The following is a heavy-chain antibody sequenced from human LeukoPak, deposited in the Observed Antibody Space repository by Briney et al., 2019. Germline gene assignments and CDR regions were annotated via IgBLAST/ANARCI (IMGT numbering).Heavy chain of an antibody. D-gene: IGHD3-16*01. CDR1: GGSISSYY. CDR3: ARAGGWCFDL. CDR2: IYYSGST. V-gene: IGHV4-59*01. J-gene: IGHJ2*01. Sequence: PSETLSLTCTVSGGSISSYYWSWIRQPPGKGLEWIGYIYYSGSTNYNPSLKNRVTISVDTSKNQFSLKLSSVTAADTAVYYCARAGGWCFDLWGRGTLVTVSS.